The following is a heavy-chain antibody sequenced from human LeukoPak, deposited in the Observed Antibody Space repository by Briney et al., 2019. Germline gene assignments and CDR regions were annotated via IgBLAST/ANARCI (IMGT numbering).Heavy chain of an antibody. V-gene: IGHV3-15*05. Sequence: GSLRLSCVGSGFNFSDAWMHGVRQAPGKGVGGGGRIKRNIDGGTTDFAAVVTGRFSISRDDSINTRFLQMNSLKNEETATYYCTTGPDPWGQGSRGTASS. J-gene: IGHJ5*02. CDR3: TTGPDP. CDR1: GFNFSDAW. CDR2: IKRNIDGGTT.